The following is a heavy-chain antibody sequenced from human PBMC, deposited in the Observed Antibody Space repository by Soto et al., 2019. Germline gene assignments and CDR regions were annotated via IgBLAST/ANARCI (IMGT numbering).Heavy chain of an antibody. J-gene: IGHJ6*02. V-gene: IGHV1-46*01. CDR3: ARDRAVSYYDSSGYYWTRDGYYYYGMDV. CDR2: VNPSGGST. CDR1: GYTFTSYY. Sequence: ASVKVSCKASGYTFTSYYMHWVRQAPGQGLEWMGIVNPSGGSTSYAQKFQGRVTMTRDTSTSTVYMELSSLRSEDTAVYYCARDRAVSYYDSSGYYWTRDGYYYYGMDVWGQGTTVTVSS. D-gene: IGHD3-22*01.